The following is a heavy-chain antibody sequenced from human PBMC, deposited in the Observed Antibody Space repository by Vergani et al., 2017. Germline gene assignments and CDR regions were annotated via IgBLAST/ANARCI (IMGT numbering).Heavy chain of an antibody. CDR1: GGTFSSYA. D-gene: IGHD6-6*01. Sequence: QVQLVQSGAEVKKPGSSVKVSCKASGGTFSSYAISWVRQAPGQGLEWMGGIIHIFGIANYTQKFQGRVTITADKSTSTAYMEQRSLRSEDTAVYYCAKDEEEYSSSRYFDYWGQGTLVTVSS. V-gene: IGHV1-69*17. CDR2: IIHIFGIA. J-gene: IGHJ4*02. CDR3: AKDEEEYSSSRYFDY.